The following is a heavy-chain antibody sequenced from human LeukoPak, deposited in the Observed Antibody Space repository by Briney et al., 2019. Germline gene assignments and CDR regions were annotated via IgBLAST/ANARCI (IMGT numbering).Heavy chain of an antibody. D-gene: IGHD1-7*01. CDR2: ISGSGGRT. V-gene: IGHV3-23*01. CDR3: AKRRGLELLYYYYMDV. CDR1: GFTFSSYA. Sequence: PGGSLRLSCTASGFTFSSYAMSWVRQAPGKGLEWVSAISGSGGRTYYADSVKGRFTISRDNSKNTLYLQMNSLRAEDTAVYYCAKRRGLELLYYYYMDVWGKGTTVTVSS. J-gene: IGHJ6*03.